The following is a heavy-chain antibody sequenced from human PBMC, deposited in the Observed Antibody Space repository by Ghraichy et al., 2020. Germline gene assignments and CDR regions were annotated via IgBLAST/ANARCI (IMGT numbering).Heavy chain of an antibody. CDR3: AKDKMYTGTVRAMDV. CDR1: GFIFNNYA. V-gene: IGHV3-23*01. D-gene: IGHD1-26*01. Sequence: GGSLRLSCAASGFIFNNYAMSWVRQAPGKWLEWVSAISGSGDSTYYVGSVKGRFTISRDNSKNTLYLQMNSLRVEDTAVYYCAKDKMYTGTVRAMDVWGQGTTVTVSS. J-gene: IGHJ6*02. CDR2: ISGSGDST.